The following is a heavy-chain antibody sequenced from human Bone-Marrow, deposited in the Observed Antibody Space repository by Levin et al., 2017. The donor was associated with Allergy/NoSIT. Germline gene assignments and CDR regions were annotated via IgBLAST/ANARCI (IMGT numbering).Heavy chain of an antibody. CDR3: ARRNVLAPGEDWFDP. CDR2: IYHSGST. V-gene: IGHV4-4*02. Sequence: SETLSLTCGVSDDSISSSNWWTWVRQPPGKGLEWIGEIYHSGSTNYNPSLKSRVTISVEKSKNQFSMKLSSVTAADTAVYYCARRNVLAPGEDWFDPWGQGTLVTVSS. J-gene: IGHJ5*02. D-gene: IGHD7-27*01. CDR1: DDSISSSNW.